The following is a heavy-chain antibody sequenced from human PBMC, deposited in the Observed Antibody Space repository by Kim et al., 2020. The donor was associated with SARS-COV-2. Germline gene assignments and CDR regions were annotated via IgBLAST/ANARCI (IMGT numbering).Heavy chain of an antibody. CDR3: AKESGSGGYYGWTYYYDGMDV. J-gene: IGHJ6*02. Sequence: GGSLRLSCAASGFTFSSYGMHWVRQAPGKGLEWVAVISYDGSNKNYADSVKGRFTISRDNSKNTLYLQMNSLRDEDTAVYYCAKESGSGGYYGWTYYYDGMDVGGQGTTVTVSS. D-gene: IGHD3-10*01. CDR2: ISYDGSNK. V-gene: IGHV3-30*18. CDR1: GFTFSSYG.